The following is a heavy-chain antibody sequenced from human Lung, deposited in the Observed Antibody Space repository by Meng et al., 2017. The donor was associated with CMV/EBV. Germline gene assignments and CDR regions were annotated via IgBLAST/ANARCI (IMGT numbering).Heavy chain of an antibody. CDR3: ERVRVEKDGYNYNSYSMDV. V-gene: IGHV6-1*01. J-gene: IGHJ6*02. CDR1: GDSSSSNSAA. CDR2: TYYRAKWYN. D-gene: IGHD5-24*01. Sequence: SLXCAIPGDSSSSNSAAWNWIRQAPSRGLEWLGRTYYRAKWYNDYAVSVKRRITIKPETCKNQLSLQLNSVTPEDMAVYYSERVRVEKDGYNYNSYSMDVWGQGTPVTVSS.